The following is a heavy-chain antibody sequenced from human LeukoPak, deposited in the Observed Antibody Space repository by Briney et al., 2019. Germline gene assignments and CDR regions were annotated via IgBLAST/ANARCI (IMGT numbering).Heavy chain of an antibody. Sequence: KPSETLSLTCAVSGASINDFHWTWIRQPPGKGLEWIGYVYYGGSTNYNPSLKSRVSMSVDTSKNQFSLTLTSVTVADTAFYYCARGGIRGYSAFDNLDFWGLGTHVTVSS. CDR2: VYYGGST. J-gene: IGHJ4*02. CDR3: ARGGIRGYSAFDNLDF. V-gene: IGHV4-59*01. CDR1: GASINDFH. D-gene: IGHD5-12*01.